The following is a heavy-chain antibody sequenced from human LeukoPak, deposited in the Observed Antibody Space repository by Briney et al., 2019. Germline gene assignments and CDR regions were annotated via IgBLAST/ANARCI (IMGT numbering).Heavy chain of an antibody. CDR2: IYYSGNT. J-gene: IGHJ4*02. Sequence: SETLSLTCTVSGGSISTSSYYWGWIRQPPGKGLEWIGSIYYSGNTYCNPSLKSRVTITLDTSKNQFSLKLSSVTAADTAVYYCARHISSGFYEYWGQGTLVTVSS. CDR1: GGSISTSSYY. CDR3: ARHISSGFYEY. D-gene: IGHD3-22*01. V-gene: IGHV4-39*01.